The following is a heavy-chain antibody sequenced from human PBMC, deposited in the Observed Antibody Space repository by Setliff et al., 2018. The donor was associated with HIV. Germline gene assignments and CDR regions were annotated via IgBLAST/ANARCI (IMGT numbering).Heavy chain of an antibody. J-gene: IGHJ4*02. CDR3: ARHNHYDNALDY. CDR1: GGSFSGYY. V-gene: IGHV4-34*01. D-gene: IGHD3-22*01. Sequence: SETLSLTCAVYGGSFSGYYWSWIRQPPGKGLEWIGEINHSGSTNYNPSLKSRVTISVDTSTYHISLRLGSVTAADTAVYYCARHNHYDNALDYWGQGTLVTVSS. CDR2: INHSGST.